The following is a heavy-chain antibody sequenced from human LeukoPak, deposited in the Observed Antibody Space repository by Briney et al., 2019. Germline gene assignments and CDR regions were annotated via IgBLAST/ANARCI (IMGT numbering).Heavy chain of an antibody. CDR1: GYTFTSYG. D-gene: IGHD3-10*01. V-gene: IGHV1-18*01. CDR2: ISAYNGNT. CDR3: ARDLLFYGSGSYYWFDP. Sequence: ASVKVSFKASGYTFTSYGISWVRQAPGQGLEWMGWISAYNGNTNYAQKLQGRVTMTTDTSTSTAYMELRSLRSDDTAVYYCARDLLFYGSGSYYWFDPVGQGTLVTVSS. J-gene: IGHJ5*02.